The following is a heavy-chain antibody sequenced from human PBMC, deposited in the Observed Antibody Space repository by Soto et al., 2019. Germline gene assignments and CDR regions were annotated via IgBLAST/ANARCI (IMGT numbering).Heavy chain of an antibody. Sequence: GGSLRLSCAASGFTFSYYWMNWVRHAPGKGLVGVSSISSRGRITVYADSVKGRFTISRDNAKNTLYLQMNSLRAEDTAVYYCAKDRPSGSRPYYYGMDVWGQGTTVTVSS. D-gene: IGHD1-26*01. CDR3: AKDRPSGSRPYYYGMDV. V-gene: IGHV3-21*01. CDR2: ISSRGRIT. CDR1: GFTFSYYW. J-gene: IGHJ6*02.